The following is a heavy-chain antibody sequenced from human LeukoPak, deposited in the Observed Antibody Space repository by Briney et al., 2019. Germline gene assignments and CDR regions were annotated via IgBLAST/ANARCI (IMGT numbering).Heavy chain of an antibody. V-gene: IGHV3-48*03. D-gene: IGHD6-13*01. Sequence: GGSLRLSCAASGFTFSSYEMNWVRQAPGKGLEWVSYISSSGNTTYYADSVKGRFTISRDNAKNSLYLQMNSLRAEDTAVYYCARDEGSSWKNWFDPWGQGTLVTVSS. J-gene: IGHJ5*02. CDR2: ISSSGNTT. CDR3: ARDEGSSWKNWFDP. CDR1: GFTFSSYE.